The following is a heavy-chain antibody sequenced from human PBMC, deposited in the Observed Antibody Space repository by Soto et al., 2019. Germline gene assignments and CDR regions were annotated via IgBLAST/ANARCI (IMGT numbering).Heavy chain of an antibody. V-gene: IGHV3-30-3*02. J-gene: IGHJ4*02. Sequence: QVRLVESGGGAVQPGDSLRLSCDASGFTFSTYALHWVRQAPGKGLEWVAFLSYTGANQYYADSVKGRFTVSRDNSKNIAPLQTTSLKPEDSAVDYCAKHAFLYSRGAYYDHLGQGTLVTVSS. CDR2: LSYTGANQ. D-gene: IGHD4-4*01. CDR3: AKHAFLYSRGAYYDH. CDR1: GFTFSTYA.